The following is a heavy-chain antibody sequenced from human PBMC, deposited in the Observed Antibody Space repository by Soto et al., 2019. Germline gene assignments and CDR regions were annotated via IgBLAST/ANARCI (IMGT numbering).Heavy chain of an antibody. V-gene: IGHV1-69*02. D-gene: IGHD6-13*01. CDR2: VLPFLDFT. Sequence: QVQLVQSGSEVKKPGSSVRLSCKTSGDTFSIYTISWVRQAPGQGLEWMGRVLPFLDFTTYSQRFQGRITITAGRSTTTAYLELSSLRYEDTAVYYCAPDGANSNWSNFDSGGEGTLVTVSS. CDR1: GDTFSIYT. CDR3: APDGANSNWSNFDS. J-gene: IGHJ4*02.